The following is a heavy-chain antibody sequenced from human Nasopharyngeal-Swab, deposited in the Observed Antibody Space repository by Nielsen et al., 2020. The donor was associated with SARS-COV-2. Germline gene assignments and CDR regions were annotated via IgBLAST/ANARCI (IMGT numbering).Heavy chain of an antibody. CDR2: IAHDASNE. D-gene: IGHD4-17*01. CDR3: ARDAPAHYGAFY. J-gene: IGHJ4*02. V-gene: IGHV3-30*03. CDR1: GFTFSSFG. Sequence: GGSLRLSCAASGFTFSSFGMHWVRQAPSKGLEWVAFIAHDASNEYYGDSVKGRFSISRDSSKNTLYLQMDSLRGEDTAVYYCARDAPAHYGAFYWGRGTLVTVSS.